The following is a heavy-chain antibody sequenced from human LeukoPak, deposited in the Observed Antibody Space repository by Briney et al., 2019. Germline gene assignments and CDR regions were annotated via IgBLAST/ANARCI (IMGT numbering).Heavy chain of an antibody. D-gene: IGHD4-23*01. CDR1: GFTFSSYW. V-gene: IGHV3-74*01. Sequence: GGSLRLSCAASGFTFSSYWMHWVRQAPGKGLVWVSRINTDGSSTSYADSVKGRFTISRDDSKNTLYLQLNSLRTEDTAVYYCAKAERDYGGYPTHYHYYYMDVWGKGTTVTVSS. J-gene: IGHJ6*03. CDR3: AKAERDYGGYPTHYHYYYMDV. CDR2: INTDGSST.